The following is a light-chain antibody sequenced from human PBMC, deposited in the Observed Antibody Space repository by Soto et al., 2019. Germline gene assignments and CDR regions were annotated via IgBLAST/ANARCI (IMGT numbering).Light chain of an antibody. CDR1: QRVSSN. V-gene: IGKV3-15*01. CDR2: AAS. Sequence: EIVMTQSPATLSVSPGERATLSCRASQRVSSNLAWYQQIPGQAPRVLIYAASTRATGIPDRFSGSESGTEFTLTISSLHSEDFGVYYCQQYYNWWTFAQGTKVHI. J-gene: IGKJ1*01. CDR3: QQYYNWWT.